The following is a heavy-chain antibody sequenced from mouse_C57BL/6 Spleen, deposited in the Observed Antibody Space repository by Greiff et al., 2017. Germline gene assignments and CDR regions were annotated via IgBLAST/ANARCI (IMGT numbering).Heavy chain of an antibody. CDR2: IDPSDSET. CDR3: AREGELDYGNSYYYAMDY. CDR1: GYTFTSYW. D-gene: IGHD2-1*01. J-gene: IGHJ4*01. V-gene: IGHV1-52*01. Sequence: QVQLQQPGAELVRPGSSVKLSCKASGYTFTSYWMHWVKQRPIQGLEWIGNIDPSDSETHYNQKFKDKATLTVDKSSSTAYMQLSSLTSEDSAVYYCAREGELDYGNSYYYAMDYWGQGTSVTVSS.